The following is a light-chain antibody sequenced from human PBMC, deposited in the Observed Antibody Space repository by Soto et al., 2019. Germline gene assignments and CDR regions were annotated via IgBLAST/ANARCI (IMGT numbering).Light chain of an antibody. CDR3: SSYADSNIYV. CDR1: SSDVGGYNY. J-gene: IGLJ1*01. V-gene: IGLV2-8*01. CDR2: EVS. Sequence: QSALTQPPSASGSPGQSVTIFCIGTSSDVGGYNYVSWYQQHPGKAPKLMIYEVSKRPSGVPSRFSGSKSGNTASLTVSGLQAEDEADYYCSSYADSNIYVFGTGTKVTVL.